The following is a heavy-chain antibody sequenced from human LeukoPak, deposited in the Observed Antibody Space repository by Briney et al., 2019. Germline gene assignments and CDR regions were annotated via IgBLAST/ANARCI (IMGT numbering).Heavy chain of an antibody. CDR2: IFGGGGT. Sequence: GGSLRLSCTASGFNVNSNYMSWVRQVPGKGLEWVSVIFGGGGTHYADSVKGRFTISRDNSKNTLYLQMNSLRAEDTAVYYCAKGRGWEASYYYYYMDVWGKGTTVTISS. V-gene: IGHV3-66*01. CDR3: AKGRGWEASYYYYYMDV. D-gene: IGHD1-26*01. CDR1: GFNVNSNY. J-gene: IGHJ6*03.